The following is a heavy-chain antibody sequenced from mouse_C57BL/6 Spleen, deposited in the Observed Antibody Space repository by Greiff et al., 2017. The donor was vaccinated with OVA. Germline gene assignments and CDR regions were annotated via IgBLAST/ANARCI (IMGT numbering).Heavy chain of an antibody. CDR2: IDPANGNT. D-gene: IGHD1-1*01. CDR1: GFNIKNTY. CDR3: AARYGSSYYAMDY. V-gene: IGHV14-3*01. Sequence: EVKLQQSVAELVRPGASVKLSCTASGFNIKNTYMHWVKQRPEQGLEWIGRIDPANGNTKYAPKFQGKATITADTSSNTAYLQLSSLTSEDTAIYYCAARYGSSYYAMDYWGQGTSVTVSS. J-gene: IGHJ4*01.